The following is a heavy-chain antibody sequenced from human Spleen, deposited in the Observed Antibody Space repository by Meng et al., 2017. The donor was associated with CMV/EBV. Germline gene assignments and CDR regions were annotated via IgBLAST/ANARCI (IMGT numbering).Heavy chain of an antibody. CDR2: INPNTGGT. D-gene: IGHD2-2*01. V-gene: IGHV1-2*02. CDR1: GYTFIGSY. CDR3: ARGYCSSTSCYEGADY. J-gene: IGHJ4*02. Sequence: ASVKVSCKASGYTFIGSYIHWVRQAPGQGLEWMGWINPNTGGTNYAQKFQGRVTMTRDTSISTAYMELSRLRSDDTAVYYCARGYCSSTSCYEGADYWGQGTLVTVSS.